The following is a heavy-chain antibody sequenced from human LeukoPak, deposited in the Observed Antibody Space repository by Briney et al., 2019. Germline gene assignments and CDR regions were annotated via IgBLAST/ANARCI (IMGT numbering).Heavy chain of an antibody. Sequence: SETLSPTCTVSGGSISSSSYYWGWIRQPPGKGLEWIGSIYYSGSTYYNPSLKSRVTISVDTSKNQFSLKLSSVTAADTAVYYCARHRAIFGVVTNNWFDPWGQGTLVTVSS. CDR3: ARHRAIFGVVTNNWFDP. V-gene: IGHV4-39*01. D-gene: IGHD3-3*01. CDR1: GGSISSSSYY. J-gene: IGHJ5*02. CDR2: IYYSGST.